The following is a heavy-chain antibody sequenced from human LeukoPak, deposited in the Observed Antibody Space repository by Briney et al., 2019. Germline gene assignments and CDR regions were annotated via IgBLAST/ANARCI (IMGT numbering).Heavy chain of an antibody. D-gene: IGHD1-26*01. V-gene: IGHV3-7*01. CDR1: GFTFSSYW. CDR2: IRDDGGEI. Sequence: PGGSLRLSCEASGFTFSSYWMSWVRKAPGKGLEWVANIRDDGGEIYYVDSVKGRFTISRDNAKSSLFLQMNSLRAEDAAVYYCARDKPRGSYYGSSFDSRGQGTLVTVSS. J-gene: IGHJ4*02. CDR3: ARDKPRGSYYGSSFDS.